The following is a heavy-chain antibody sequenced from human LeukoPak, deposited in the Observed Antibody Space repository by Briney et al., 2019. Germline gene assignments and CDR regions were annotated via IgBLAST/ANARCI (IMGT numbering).Heavy chain of an antibody. Sequence: PGGSLRVSCAASAFSISGYALSWVRQAPGKGLEWVSSISGAGVSANYADSVRGRFIISRDNSKKTVYLQMSSLRAEDTAIYYCATSEIAPYYFDNWGQGTQVTVSS. D-gene: IGHD3-16*01. J-gene: IGHJ4*02. CDR2: ISGAGVSA. CDR3: ATSEIAPYYFDN. V-gene: IGHV3-23*01. CDR1: AFSISGYA.